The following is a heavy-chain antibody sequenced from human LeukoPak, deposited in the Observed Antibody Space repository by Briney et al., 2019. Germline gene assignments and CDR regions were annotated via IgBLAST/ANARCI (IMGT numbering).Heavy chain of an antibody. CDR3: ARGPYYGSLISSPREEAFDI. CDR1: GGSISIYY. V-gene: IGHV4-4*07. Sequence: SETLSLTRTVSGGSISIYYWSWIRQPAGKGLEWIGRIYTSGSTNYNPSLKSRVTMSVDTSKNQFSLKLSSVTAADTAVYYCARGPYYGSLISSPREEAFDIWGQGTMVTVSS. J-gene: IGHJ3*02. CDR2: IYTSGST. D-gene: IGHD3-10*01.